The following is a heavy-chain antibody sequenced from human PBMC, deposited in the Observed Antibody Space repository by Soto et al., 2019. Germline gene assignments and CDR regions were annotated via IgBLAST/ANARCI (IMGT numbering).Heavy chain of an antibody. Sequence: PGESLNISCKGSEYSFTGYYIGSVRQMPVKGLEWMGIIYPGDSDIRYSPSFQGQVTISADKSISTAYLQWGSLKASDTAMYYCARLLRVSYRFSAYNYMDVLGKAHPITVSS. CDR1: EYSFTGYY. CDR2: IYPGDSDI. V-gene: IGHV5-51*01. CDR3: ARLLRVSYRFSAYNYMDV. J-gene: IGHJ6*03. D-gene: IGHD3-16*02.